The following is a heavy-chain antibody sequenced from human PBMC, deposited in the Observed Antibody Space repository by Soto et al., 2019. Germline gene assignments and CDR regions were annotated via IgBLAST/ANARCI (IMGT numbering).Heavy chain of an antibody. CDR3: ARGYGYVWGSYRSDAFDI. CDR1: GYTFTNYA. D-gene: IGHD3-16*02. V-gene: IGHV1-3*01. J-gene: IGHJ3*02. CDR2: MNAGNRNT. Sequence: QVQLVQSGAEVKKPGASVKVSCKASGYTFTNYAIHWVRQAPGQRLEWMGWMNAGNRNTEYSQKFQGRIIMTKDTSANPADMELSSLTSEDTAVYYCARGYGYVWGSYRSDAFDIWGQGTMVTVSS.